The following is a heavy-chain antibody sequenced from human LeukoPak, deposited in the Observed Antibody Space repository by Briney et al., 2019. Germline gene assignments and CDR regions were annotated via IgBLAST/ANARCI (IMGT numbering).Heavy chain of an antibody. D-gene: IGHD3-10*01. CDR2: ISGSGGST. V-gene: IGHV3-23*01. J-gene: IGHJ4*02. CDR1: GFTFSSYA. Sequence: PGGSLRLSCAASGFTFSSYAMSWVRQAPGKGLEWVPAISGSGGSTYYADSVKGRFTISRDNSKNTLYLQMNSLRAEDTAVYYCAKEFDDDPVVAGKFDYWGQGTLVTVSS. CDR3: AKEFDDDPVVAGKFDY.